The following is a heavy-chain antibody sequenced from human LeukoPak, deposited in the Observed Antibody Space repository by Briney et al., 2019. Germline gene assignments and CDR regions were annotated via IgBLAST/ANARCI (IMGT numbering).Heavy chain of an antibody. D-gene: IGHD5-18*01. CDR2: IYYSGST. J-gene: IGHJ2*01. CDR3: ARDGGYSYRYWYFDL. Sequence: SETLSLTCTVSGGSISSYYWSWIRQPPGKGLEWIGYIYYSGSTNYNPSLKSRVTISLDRSKNQISLKLTSVTAADTAVYYCARDGGYSYRYWYFDLWGRGTLVTVSS. CDR1: GGSISSYY. V-gene: IGHV4-59*12.